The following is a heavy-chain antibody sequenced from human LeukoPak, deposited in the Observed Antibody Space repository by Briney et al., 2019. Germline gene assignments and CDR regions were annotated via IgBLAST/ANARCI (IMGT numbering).Heavy chain of an antibody. D-gene: IGHD6-19*01. CDR3: AREVVAVAGEDPVPFDY. J-gene: IGHJ4*02. V-gene: IGHV1-69*04. CDR1: GGTFSSYA. CDR2: IIPILGIA. Sequence: ASVKVSCKASGGTFSSYAISWVRQAPGQGLEWMGRIIPILGIANYAQKFQGRVTITADKSTSTAYMELSSLRSEDTAVYYCAREVVAVAGEDPVPFDYWGQGTLVTVSS.